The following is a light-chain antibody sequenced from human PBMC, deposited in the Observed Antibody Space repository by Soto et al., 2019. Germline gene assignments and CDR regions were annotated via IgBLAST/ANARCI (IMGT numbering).Light chain of an antibody. CDR2: KAS. Sequence: DIQMTQSPSTLSASVGDRVTITCRASQSISSWLAWYQQKPGKAPKLLINKASSLESGVPSRFNGSGSGTEFTLTISSLQPDDFATYYCQHFNSYPWTFGQGTKVEIK. V-gene: IGKV1-5*03. J-gene: IGKJ1*01. CDR3: QHFNSYPWT. CDR1: QSISSW.